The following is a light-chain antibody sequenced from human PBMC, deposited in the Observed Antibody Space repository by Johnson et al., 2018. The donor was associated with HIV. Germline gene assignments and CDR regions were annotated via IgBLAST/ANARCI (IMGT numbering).Light chain of an antibody. CDR2: ENN. CDR1: SSNIGNNY. Sequence: SVLTQPPSVSAAPGQKVTISCSGSSSNIGNNYVSWYQQLPGTAPKLLIYENNKRPSGIPDRFSGSKSGTSATLGITGLQTGDEADYYCGTWDSSLSPGGEVFGTGTKVTVL. V-gene: IGLV1-51*02. CDR3: GTWDSSLSPGGEV. J-gene: IGLJ1*01.